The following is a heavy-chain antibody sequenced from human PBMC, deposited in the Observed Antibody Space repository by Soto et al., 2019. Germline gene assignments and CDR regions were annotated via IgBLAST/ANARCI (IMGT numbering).Heavy chain of an antibody. D-gene: IGHD6-13*01. J-gene: IGHJ5*02. Sequence: PSETLSLTCAVSGVSISSSNWWSWVRQPPGKGLEWIGEIYHSGSTNYNPSLKSRVTISVDKSKNQFSLKLSSVTAADTAVYYCARDRIAAAGMWFDPWGQEKMLTVS. V-gene: IGHV4-4*02. CDR2: IYHSGST. CDR3: ARDRIAAAGMWFDP. CDR1: GVSISSSNW.